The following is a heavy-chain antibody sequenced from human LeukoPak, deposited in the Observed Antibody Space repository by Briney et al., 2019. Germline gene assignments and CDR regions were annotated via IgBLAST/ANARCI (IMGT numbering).Heavy chain of an antibody. CDR2: INHSGST. CDR1: GGSFSGYY. D-gene: IGHD5/OR15-5a*01. V-gene: IGHV4-34*01. J-gene: IGHJ6*02. CDR3: ARGPRVYSRYYYYGMDV. Sequence: SETLSLTCAVYGGSFSGYYWSWLRQPPGKGLEWIGEINHSGSTNYNPSLKSRVTISVDTSKNQFSLKLSSVTAADTAVYYCARGPRVYSRYYYYGMDVWGQGTTATVSS.